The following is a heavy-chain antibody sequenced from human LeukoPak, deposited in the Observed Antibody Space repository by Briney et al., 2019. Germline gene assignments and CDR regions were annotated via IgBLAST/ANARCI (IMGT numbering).Heavy chain of an antibody. V-gene: IGHV1-2*02. J-gene: IGHJ6*03. CDR1: GYTFTGYY. D-gene: IGHD3-10*01. CDR3: ARGRREYGSGSYFSVVYSGYYYYMDV. Sequence: GASVKVSCKASGYTFTGYYMHWVRQAPGQGLEWMGWINPNSGGTNYAQKFQGRVTMTRDTSISTAYMELSRLRSDDTAVYYCARGRREYGSGSYFSVVYSGYYYYMDVWGKGTTVTVSS. CDR2: INPNSGGT.